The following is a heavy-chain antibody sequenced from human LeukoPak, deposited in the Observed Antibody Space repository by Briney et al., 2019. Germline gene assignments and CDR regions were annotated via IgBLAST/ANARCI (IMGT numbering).Heavy chain of an antibody. D-gene: IGHD5-12*01. CDR2: ISSSSSYT. CDR1: GFTFSDYY. J-gene: IGHJ4*02. CDR3: ARDSGYSGYSDY. Sequence: GGSLTLSCAASGFTFSDYYMSWIRHAPGKGLEWVSYISSSSSYTDYADSVKRRFTISRDNAKNSLNLQMNSLRAEDTAVYYCARDSGYSGYSDYWGQGTLVTVSS. V-gene: IGHV3-11*05.